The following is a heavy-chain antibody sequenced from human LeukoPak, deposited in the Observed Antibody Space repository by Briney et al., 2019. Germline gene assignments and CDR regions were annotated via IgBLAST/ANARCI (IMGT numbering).Heavy chain of an antibody. V-gene: IGHV3-7*01. CDR1: GFTFNKCW. Sequence: GGSLRLSCVLSGFTFNKCWMSWLRQAPGKGLEWVAHINPGGSDTYYVDSVKGRFTISRDNAKNSLYLQMNSLRAEDTAVYYCARVGTTYYYGMDVWGQGTTVTVSS. D-gene: IGHD5-12*01. CDR2: INPGGSDT. J-gene: IGHJ6*02. CDR3: ARVGTTYYYGMDV.